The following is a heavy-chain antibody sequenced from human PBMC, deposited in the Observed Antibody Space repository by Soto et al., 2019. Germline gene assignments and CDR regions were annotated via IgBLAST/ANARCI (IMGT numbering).Heavy chain of an antibody. CDR2: ISYDGSNK. Sequence: PGGSLRLSCAASGFTFSSYGMHWVRQAPGKGLEWVAVISYDGSNKYYADSVKGRFTISRDNSKNTLYLQMNSLRAEDTAVYYCAKGSAEWLAYFDYWGQGTLVTVSS. CDR1: GFTFSSYG. V-gene: IGHV3-30*18. J-gene: IGHJ4*02. D-gene: IGHD6-19*01. CDR3: AKGSAEWLAYFDY.